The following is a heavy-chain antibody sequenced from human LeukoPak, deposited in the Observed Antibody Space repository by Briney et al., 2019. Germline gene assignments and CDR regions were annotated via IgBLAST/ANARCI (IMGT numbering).Heavy chain of an antibody. Sequence: PGGSLRLSCAASRFTFSTYGMIWVRQAPGKGREWVSGIDTSGDNTYYADSVKGRFTISRDNSKNTLYLQINGLRAEDTAVYYCAKERNARGALDYWGRGTLVTVSS. CDR1: RFTFSTYG. CDR3: AKERNARGALDY. CDR2: IDTSGDNT. D-gene: IGHD2-2*01. J-gene: IGHJ4*02. V-gene: IGHV3-23*01.